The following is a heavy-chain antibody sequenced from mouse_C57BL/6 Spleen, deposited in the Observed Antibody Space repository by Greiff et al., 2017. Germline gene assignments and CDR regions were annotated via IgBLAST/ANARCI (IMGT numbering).Heavy chain of an antibody. V-gene: IGHV3-6*01. CDR3: ARDGNILYYFDY. Sequence: EVKLQESGPGLVKPSQSLSLTCSVTGYSITSGYYWNWIRQFPGNKLEWMGYISYDGSNNYNPSLKNRISITRDTSKNQFFLKLNSVTTEDTATYYCARDGNILYYFDYWGQGTTLTVSS. J-gene: IGHJ2*01. CDR2: ISYDGSN. D-gene: IGHD2-1*01. CDR1: GYSITSGYY.